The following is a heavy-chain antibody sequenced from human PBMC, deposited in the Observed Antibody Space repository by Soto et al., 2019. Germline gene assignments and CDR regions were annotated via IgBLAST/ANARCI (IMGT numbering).Heavy chain of an antibody. CDR2: FDPEDGET. D-gene: IGHD5-12*01. J-gene: IGHJ4*02. V-gene: IGHV1-24*01. CDR3: ATRERARSVGRWIYYFDY. Sequence: GASVKVSCKVSGYTLTELSMHWVRHAPGKGLEWMGGFDPEDGETIYAQKFQGRVTMTEDTSTDTAYMELSSLRSEDTAVYYCATRERARSVGRWIYYFDYCGQGTLVTVSS. CDR1: GYTLTELS.